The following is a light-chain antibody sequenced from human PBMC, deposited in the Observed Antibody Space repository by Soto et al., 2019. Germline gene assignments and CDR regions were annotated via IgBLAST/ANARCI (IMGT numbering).Light chain of an antibody. CDR3: QSYDSSLSGSV. Sequence: QSVLTQPPSVSGAPGQRVTISCTWGSSNIGAGYDVHWYQQLPGTAPKLLIYGNSNRPSGVPDRFSGSKSGTSASLAITGLQAEDEADYYCQSYDSSLSGSVFGGGTKLTVL. CDR1: SSNIGAGYD. V-gene: IGLV1-40*01. CDR2: GNS. J-gene: IGLJ3*02.